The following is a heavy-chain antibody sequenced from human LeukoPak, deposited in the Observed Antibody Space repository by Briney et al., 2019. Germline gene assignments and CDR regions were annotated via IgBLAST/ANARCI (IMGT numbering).Heavy chain of an antibody. CDR3: ARDFTGAYCGGDCYR. Sequence: SVKVSCKASGGTFSSYAISWVRQPPGQGLEWMRRIIPILGIANYAQKFQGRVTITADKSTSTAYMELSSLRSEDTAVYYCARDFTGAYCGGDCYRWGQGTLVTVSS. J-gene: IGHJ5*02. D-gene: IGHD2-21*02. V-gene: IGHV1-69*04. CDR1: GGTFSSYA. CDR2: IIPILGIA.